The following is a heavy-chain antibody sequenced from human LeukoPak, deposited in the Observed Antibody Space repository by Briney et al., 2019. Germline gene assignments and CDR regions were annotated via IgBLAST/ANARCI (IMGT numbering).Heavy chain of an antibody. J-gene: IGHJ4*02. CDR1: GFTFSAYV. CDR3: ATDLHRDGINWPYFDN. Sequence: PGGSLRLSCAASGFTFSAYVMSWVRQAPGKGLEWVSSISGSGDITYYADSVKGRFTISRDNSKNTLYLQMNSLRAEDTALYYCATDLHRDGINWPYFDNWGQGTLVTVSS. CDR2: ISGSGDIT. V-gene: IGHV3-23*01. D-gene: IGHD5-24*01.